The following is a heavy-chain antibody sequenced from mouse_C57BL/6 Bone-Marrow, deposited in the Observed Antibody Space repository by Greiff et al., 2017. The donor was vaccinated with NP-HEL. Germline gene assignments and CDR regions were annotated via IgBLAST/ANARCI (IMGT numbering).Heavy chain of an antibody. J-gene: IGHJ4*01. V-gene: IGHV1-15*01. CDR1: GYTFTDYE. D-gene: IGHD1-1*01. CDR2: IDPETGGT. Sequence: VKLQESGAELVRPGASVTLSCKASGYTFTDYEMHWVKQTPVHGLEWIGAIDPETGGTAYNQKFKGKAILTADKSSSTAYMELRSLTSEDSAVYYCTRSGVYYGSSYDYAMDYWGEGTSVTVSS. CDR3: TRSGVYYGSSYDYAMDY.